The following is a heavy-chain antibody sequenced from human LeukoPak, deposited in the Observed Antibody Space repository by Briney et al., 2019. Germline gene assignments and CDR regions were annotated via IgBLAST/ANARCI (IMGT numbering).Heavy chain of an antibody. CDR1: GFTFSIYA. CDR3: AKVSDYGDYDY. Sequence: GGSLRLSCAASGFTFSIYAMTWVRQAPGKGLEWVSAISGSGGSTYYADSVKGRFTISRDNSKNTLYLQMNSLRAEDTAVYYCAKVSDYGDYDYWGQGTLVTVSS. V-gene: IGHV3-23*01. CDR2: ISGSGGST. D-gene: IGHD4-17*01. J-gene: IGHJ4*02.